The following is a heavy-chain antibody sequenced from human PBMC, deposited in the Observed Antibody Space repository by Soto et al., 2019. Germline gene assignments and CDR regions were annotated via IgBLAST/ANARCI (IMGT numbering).Heavy chain of an antibody. CDR2: IYSGGST. Sequence: GGSLRLSCAASGFTVSSNYMSWVRQAPGKGLEWVSVIYSGGSTYYADSVKGRFTISRDNSKNTLYLQVNSLRAEDTAVYYCARAVDPYYGMDVWGQGTTVTVSS. J-gene: IGHJ6*02. CDR1: GFTVSSNY. CDR3: ARAVDPYYGMDV. V-gene: IGHV3-53*01.